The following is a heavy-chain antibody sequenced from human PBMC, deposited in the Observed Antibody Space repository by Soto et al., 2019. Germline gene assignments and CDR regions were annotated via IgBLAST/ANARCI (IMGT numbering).Heavy chain of an antibody. CDR1: GFTVSSNY. J-gene: IGHJ4*02. CDR2: IYSGGST. V-gene: IGHV3-66*01. Sequence: EVQLVESGGGLVQPGGSLRLSCAASGFTVSSNYMSWVRQAPGKGLEWVSVIYSGGSTYYADSVKGRFTISRDNSKNTLYLQMNSLRAEDTAVYYCARTAGDGYNHREHWGQGTLVTVSS. D-gene: IGHD5-12*01. CDR3: ARTAGDGYNHREH.